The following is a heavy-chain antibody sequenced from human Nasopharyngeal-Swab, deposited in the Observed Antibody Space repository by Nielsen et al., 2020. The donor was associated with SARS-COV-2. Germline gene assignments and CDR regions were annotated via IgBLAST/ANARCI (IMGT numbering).Heavy chain of an antibody. CDR3: AQLAPRNTAFGVVADFYFQS. CDR2: IYWTDEM. V-gene: IGHV2-5*01. D-gene: IGHD3-3*01. Sequence: WIRQPPGKGLEWLAVIYWTDEMRYSPSLKGRLTITKDTSKKHVVLTMTNVEPVDTATYFCAQLAPRNTAFGVVADFYFQSWGQGTLVTVSS. J-gene: IGHJ4*02.